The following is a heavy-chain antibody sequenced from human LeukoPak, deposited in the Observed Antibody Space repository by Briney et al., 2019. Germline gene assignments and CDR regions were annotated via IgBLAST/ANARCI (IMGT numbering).Heavy chain of an antibody. V-gene: IGHV3-73*01. CDR1: GFTFSGSA. CDR2: IRSKANSYAT. CDR3: AKEKWELRERMLDY. D-gene: IGHD1-26*01. J-gene: IGHJ4*02. Sequence: GGSLRLPCAASGFTFSGSAMHWVRQASGKGLEWVGRIRSKANSYATAYAASVKGRFTISRDNSKNTLYLQMNSLRAEDTAAYYCAKEKWELRERMLDYWGQGTLVTVSS.